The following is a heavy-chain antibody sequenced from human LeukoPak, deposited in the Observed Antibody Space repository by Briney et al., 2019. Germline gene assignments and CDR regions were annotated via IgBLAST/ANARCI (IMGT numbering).Heavy chain of an antibody. J-gene: IGHJ6*02. CDR1: GGSISSYY. Sequence: PSETLFLTCTVSGGSISSYYWSWIRQPPGKGLEWIGYIYYSGSTNYNPSLKSRVTISVDTSKNQFSLKLSSVTAADTAVYYCAREENYYYGMDVWGQGTTVTVSS. CDR2: IYYSGST. V-gene: IGHV4-59*01. CDR3: AREENYYYGMDV.